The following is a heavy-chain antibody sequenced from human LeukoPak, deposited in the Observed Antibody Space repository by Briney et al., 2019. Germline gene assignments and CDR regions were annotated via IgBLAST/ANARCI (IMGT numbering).Heavy chain of an antibody. CDR2: ISSTSSYI. CDR3: AREDWFDP. V-gene: IGHV3-21*06. CDR1: GFTLSSYS. J-gene: IGHJ5*02. Sequence: PGGSLRLSCVASGFTLSSYSMNWVRQAPGKGLEWVSVISSTSSYIRYAESVEGRFTISRDNAKNSLFLEMKSLRAEDTAVYYCAREDWFDPWGQGTLVTVSS.